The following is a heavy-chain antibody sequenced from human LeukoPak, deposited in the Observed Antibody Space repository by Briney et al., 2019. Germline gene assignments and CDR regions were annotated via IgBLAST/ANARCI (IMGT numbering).Heavy chain of an antibody. CDR2: HSYSGSI. D-gene: IGHD3-16*02. V-gene: IGHV4-30-4*01. CDR3: ARGGRGLRLGELSLFDY. J-gene: IGHJ4*02. CDR1: GGSISSGDYY. Sequence: SQTLSLTCTVSGGSISSGDYYWSWIRQPPGKGLEWIIYHSYSGSIYYNPSLKSRVTISADTSKNQFSLKLCSVTAADTAVYYCARGGRGLRLGELSLFDYWGQGTLVTVS.